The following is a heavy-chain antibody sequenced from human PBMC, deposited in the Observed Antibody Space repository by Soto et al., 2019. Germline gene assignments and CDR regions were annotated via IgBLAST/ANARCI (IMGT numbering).Heavy chain of an antibody. V-gene: IGHV1-69*01. CDR3: ASLVGATGGVDYYYGMDV. Sequence: QVQLVQSGAEVKKPGSSVKVSCKASGGTFSSYAISWVRQAPEQGLEWMGGIIPIFGTANYAQKFQGRVTITADESTSTAYMELSSLRSEDTAVYYCASLVGATGGVDYYYGMDVWGQGTTVTVSS. J-gene: IGHJ6*02. CDR2: IIPIFGTA. CDR1: GGTFSSYA. D-gene: IGHD1-26*01.